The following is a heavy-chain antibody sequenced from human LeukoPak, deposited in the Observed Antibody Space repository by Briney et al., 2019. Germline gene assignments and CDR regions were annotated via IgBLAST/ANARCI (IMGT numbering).Heavy chain of an antibody. Sequence: ASVKVSCKASGYTFTNYAMNWVRQAPGQGLEWMGWINTDTGNPTYAQGFTRRLVFSLDTSASTAYLQISSLKAEDTAVYYCARTLFGDQYQLLHNWFDPWGQGTLVTVSS. V-gene: IGHV7-4-1*02. CDR3: ARTLFGDQYQLLHNWFDP. J-gene: IGHJ5*02. CDR1: GYTFTNYA. CDR2: INTDTGNP. D-gene: IGHD2-2*01.